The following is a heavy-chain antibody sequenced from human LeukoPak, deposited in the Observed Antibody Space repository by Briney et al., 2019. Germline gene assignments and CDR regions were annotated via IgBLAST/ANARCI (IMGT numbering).Heavy chain of an antibody. CDR1: GFTFSSYA. CDR3: ARESWTYDILTGSFSYYGMDV. D-gene: IGHD3-9*01. J-gene: IGHJ6*02. CDR2: ISYDGSNK. V-gene: IGHV3-30*04. Sequence: GGSLRLSCAASGFTFSSYAMHWVRQAPGKGLEWVAVISYDGSNKYYADSVKGRFTISRDNSKNTLYLQMNSLRAEDTAVYYCARESWTYDILTGSFSYYGMDVWGQGTTVNVSS.